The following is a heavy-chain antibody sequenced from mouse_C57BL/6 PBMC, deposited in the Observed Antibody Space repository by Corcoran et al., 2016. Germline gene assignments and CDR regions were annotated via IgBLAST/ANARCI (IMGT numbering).Heavy chain of an antibody. CDR2: INPYNGGT. CDR1: GYTFTDYY. CDR3: AFYYYGSSYSMDY. J-gene: IGHJ4*01. D-gene: IGHD1-1*01. V-gene: IGHV1-19*01. Sequence: EVQLQQSGPVLVKPGASVKMSCKASGYTFTDYYMNWVKQSHGKSLEWIGVINPYNGGTSYNQKFQGKATLTVDKSSSTAYMELNSLTSEDAAVYYCAFYYYGSSYSMDYWGQGTSVTVSS.